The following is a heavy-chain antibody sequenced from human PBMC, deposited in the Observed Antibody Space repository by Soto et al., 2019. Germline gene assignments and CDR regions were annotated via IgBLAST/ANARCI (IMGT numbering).Heavy chain of an antibody. CDR1: GFTFSSYA. V-gene: IGHV3-23*01. CDR3: AKDKRENRYGDWFDP. J-gene: IGHJ5*02. CDR2: ISGSGGST. D-gene: IGHD4-17*01. Sequence: PGGSLRLSCAASGFTFSSYAMSWVRQAPGKGLEWVSAISGSGGSTYYADSVKGRFTISRDNSKNTLYLQMNSLRAEDTAVYYCAKDKRENRYGDWFDPWGQGTLVTVSS.